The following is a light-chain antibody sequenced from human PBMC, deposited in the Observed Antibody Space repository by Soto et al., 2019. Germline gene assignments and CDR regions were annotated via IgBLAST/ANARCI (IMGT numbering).Light chain of an antibody. V-gene: IGLV2-14*03. Sequence: QAVLTQPASVSGSLGQSITISCTGNSSDVGGFDYVSWYQHQPGKAPKLIIYDVTSRPSGVSSHFSGSKSGNTASLTISGLLAEDEADYHCCSYTSSNTYVFGTGTRSPS. CDR2: DVT. J-gene: IGLJ1*01. CDR1: SSDVGGFDY. CDR3: CSYTSSNTYV.